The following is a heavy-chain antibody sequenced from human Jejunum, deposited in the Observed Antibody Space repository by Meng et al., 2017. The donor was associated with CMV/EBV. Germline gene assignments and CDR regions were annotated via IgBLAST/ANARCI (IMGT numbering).Heavy chain of an antibody. CDR1: SIAISHR. J-gene: IGHJ4*02. CDR3: VRGRCTKTSCYTGDFDH. Sequence: SIAISHRWSWVRKSPGKGLEWIAEISPTEARNYNTYIKSRVTISVDYSKNQVSLMLTSVTAADTAVYYCVRGRCTKTSCYTGDFDHWGQGTLVTVSS. CDR2: ISPTEAR. D-gene: IGHD2-2*02. V-gene: IGHV4-4*02.